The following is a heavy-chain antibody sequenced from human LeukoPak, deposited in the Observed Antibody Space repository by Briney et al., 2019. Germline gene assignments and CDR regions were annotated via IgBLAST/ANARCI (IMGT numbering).Heavy chain of an antibody. CDR2: VSDTGRT. V-gene: IGHV4-59*01. D-gene: IGHD3-16*01. CDR3: TKGYYEPFDV. Sequence: PSETLSLTCTVSSGFSTHYYWNWIRQPPGKALEWIGCVSDTGRTTYNPSLKSRPTISVDTSQRQFSLTLTSLTAADTAVYYCTKGYYEPFDVWGQGILVTVSS. CDR1: SGFSTHYY. J-gene: IGHJ4*02.